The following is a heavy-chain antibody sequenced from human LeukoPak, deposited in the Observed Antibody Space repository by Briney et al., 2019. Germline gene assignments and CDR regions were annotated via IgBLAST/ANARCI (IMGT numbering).Heavy chain of an antibody. CDR1: GYTFTSYY. J-gene: IGHJ4*02. CDR2: INTNTGNP. D-gene: IGHD4-23*01. Sequence: ASVKVSCKASGYTFTSYYMHWVRQAPGQGLEWMGWINTNTGNPTYAQGFTGRFAFSLDTSVSTAYLQISSLKAEDTAVYYCAIYTVVTPSGFDYWGQGTLVTVSS. V-gene: IGHV7-4-1*02. CDR3: AIYTVVTPSGFDY.